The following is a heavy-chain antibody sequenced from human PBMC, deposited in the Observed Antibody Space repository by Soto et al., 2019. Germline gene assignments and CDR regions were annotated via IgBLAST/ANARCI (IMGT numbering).Heavy chain of an antibody. Sequence: VESVKISCTGSGYSFTSDWSSWVRQMPGKGLEWMGRIDPSDSYTNYSPSFQGHVTISADKSISTAYLQWSSLKASDTAMYYCARHFALHYYDSSGYNDYWGQGTLVTVSS. CDR1: GYSFTSDW. CDR2: IDPSDSYT. D-gene: IGHD3-22*01. V-gene: IGHV5-10-1*01. J-gene: IGHJ4*02. CDR3: ARHFALHYYDSSGYNDY.